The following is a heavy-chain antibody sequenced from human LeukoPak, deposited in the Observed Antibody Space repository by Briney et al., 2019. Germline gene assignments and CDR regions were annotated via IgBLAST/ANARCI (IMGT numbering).Heavy chain of an antibody. V-gene: IGHV4-30-4*08. D-gene: IGHD2-2*01. CDR1: GFTFSSYA. CDR3: ARRPRYCSSTSCYPFDY. J-gene: IGHJ4*02. Sequence: LRLSCAASGFTFSSYAMSWVRQAPGKGLEWIGYIYYSGSTYYNPSLKSRVTISVDTSKNQFSLKLSSVTAADTAVYYCARRPRYCSSTSCYPFDYWGQGTLVTVSS. CDR2: IYYSGST.